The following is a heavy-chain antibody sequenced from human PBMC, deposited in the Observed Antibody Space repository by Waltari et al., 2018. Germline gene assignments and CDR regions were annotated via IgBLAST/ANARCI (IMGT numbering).Heavy chain of an antibody. Sequence: QVQLVESGRGVVQPGESLRLSCTASGFTFTTYGMHWVRQAPGKGLEWLAFIRYNGIDKYYADSVRGRFTISRDISKNAVYLQMNSLRADDTAVYYCGIDVSGPIDYWGQGTLVTVSS. CDR1: GFTFTTYG. CDR2: IRYNGIDK. V-gene: IGHV3-30*02. J-gene: IGHJ4*02. D-gene: IGHD1-26*01. CDR3: GIDVSGPIDY.